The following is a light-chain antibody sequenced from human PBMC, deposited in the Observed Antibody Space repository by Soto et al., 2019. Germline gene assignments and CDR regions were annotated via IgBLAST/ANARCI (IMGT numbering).Light chain of an antibody. J-gene: IGLJ3*02. CDR3: VLYMGSGISV. V-gene: IGLV8-61*01. CDR1: SGSVSTSYY. Sequence: HTVVTQEPSFSVSPGGTVTLTCGLSSGSVSTSYYPSWYQQTPGQAPRTLIYNTNTRSSGVPGRFSGSILGNKAALTIAGAQADDESDYYCVLYMGSGISVFGGGTKLTVL. CDR2: NTN.